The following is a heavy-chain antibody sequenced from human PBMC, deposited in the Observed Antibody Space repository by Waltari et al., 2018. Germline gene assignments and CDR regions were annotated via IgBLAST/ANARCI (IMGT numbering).Heavy chain of an antibody. D-gene: IGHD2-21*01. Sequence: ELQLVESGGGLVQPGGSLILSCAASVFPLSSYEMNWVRQAPGKGLEWVSYISSSGSTIYYADAVKGRFTISRDNAKNSLYLQMNSLRAEDTAVYYCARYYRGVIWGQGTLVTVSS. CDR2: ISSSGSTI. V-gene: IGHV3-48*03. CDR3: ARYYRGVI. CDR1: VFPLSSYE. J-gene: IGHJ4*02.